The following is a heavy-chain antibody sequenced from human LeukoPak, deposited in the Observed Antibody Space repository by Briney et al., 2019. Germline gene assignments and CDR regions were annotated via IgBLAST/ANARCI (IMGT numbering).Heavy chain of an antibody. J-gene: IGHJ4*02. CDR2: IWYDGSNK. D-gene: IGHD6-13*01. V-gene: IGHV3-33*01. Sequence: GGSLRLSCGASGFTFKSYGMHWVRQAPGKGLEWVTIIWYDGSNKYYADFVEGRFTTSRDNSKNTLYLQMNSLRADDTAVYYCARVSGYSGTWYVDYWGQGTLVTVSS. CDR3: ARVSGYSGTWYVDY. CDR1: GFTFKSYG.